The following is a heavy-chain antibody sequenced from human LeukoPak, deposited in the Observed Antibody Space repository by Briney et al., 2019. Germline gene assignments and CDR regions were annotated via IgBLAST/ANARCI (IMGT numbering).Heavy chain of an antibody. CDR3: ARRRRYLFDY. D-gene: IGHD1-26*01. Sequence: SETLSLTCTVSGGSVNSGSYYWSWIRQPPGKGLEWIGYIYYSGSTNYRPSLKSRVTMSVDTSKNQFSLRLNSVTAADTAVYYCARRRRYLFDYWGQGALVTVSS. CDR2: IYYSGST. J-gene: IGHJ4*02. V-gene: IGHV4-61*01. CDR1: GGSVNSGSYY.